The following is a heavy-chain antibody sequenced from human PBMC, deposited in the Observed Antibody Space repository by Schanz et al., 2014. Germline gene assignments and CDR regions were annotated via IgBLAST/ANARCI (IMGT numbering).Heavy chain of an antibody. Sequence: EVQLVESGGGLVQPGGSLRLSCAVSGFTVSDHYMDWVRQAPGKGLEWLGRVRNRRNSDIIEYAASVEGRFTISRDESKNSVYLQMNSLQTDDTAVYYCFSMHYGNSVYWGQGTLVNVSS. J-gene: IGHJ4*02. CDR2: VRNRRNSDII. D-gene: IGHD1-7*01. V-gene: IGHV3-72*01. CDR3: FSMHYGNSVY. CDR1: GFTVSDHY.